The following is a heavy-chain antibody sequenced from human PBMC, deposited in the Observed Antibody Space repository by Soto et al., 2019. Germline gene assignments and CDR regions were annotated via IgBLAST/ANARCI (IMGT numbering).Heavy chain of an antibody. CDR3: XXXXXXXXX. CDR2: ISAYNGNT. CDR1: GYTFTSYG. J-gene: IGHJ4*02. V-gene: IGHV1-18*01. Sequence: QVQLVQSGAEVKKPGASVKVSCKASGYTFTSYGISWVRQAPGQGLEWMGWISAYNGNTNYAQKLQGRVTMTTDTSTSTAYMXLXXXXXXXXXXXXXXXXXXXXXXXGQGTLVTVSS.